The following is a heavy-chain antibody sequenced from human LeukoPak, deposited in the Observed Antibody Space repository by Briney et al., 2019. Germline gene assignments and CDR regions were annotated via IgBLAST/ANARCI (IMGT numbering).Heavy chain of an antibody. J-gene: IGHJ6*03. V-gene: IGHV1-69*05. CDR3: ARGYAAFSYMDV. CDR1: GGTFSSYA. CDR2: IIPIFGTA. Sequence: SVKVSCKASGGTFSSYAISLVRQAPGQGLEWMGGIIPIFGTANYAQKFQGRVTITTDESTSTAYMELSSLRSEDTAVYYCARGYAAFSYMDVWGKGTTVTVSS. D-gene: IGHD2-15*01.